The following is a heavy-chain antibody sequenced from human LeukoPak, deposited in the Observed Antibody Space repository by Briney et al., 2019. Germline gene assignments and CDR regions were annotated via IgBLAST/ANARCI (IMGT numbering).Heavy chain of an antibody. CDR3: ARHRARSDMDV. CDR1: GGSFSNYH. CDR2: INYSGAT. V-gene: IGHV4-34*01. Sequence: KPSETLSLTCAVYGGSFSNYHWSWIRQPPGKGLEWIGEINYSGATTYNPSLKSRVTISVDTSKNQFSLKLSSVTAADTAVYYCARHRARSDMDVWGKGTTVTVSS. D-gene: IGHD3-10*01. J-gene: IGHJ6*03.